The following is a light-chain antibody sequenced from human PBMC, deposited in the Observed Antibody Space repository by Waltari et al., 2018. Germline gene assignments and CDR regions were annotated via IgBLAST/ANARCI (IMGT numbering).Light chain of an antibody. J-gene: IGLJ3*02. V-gene: IGLV3-10*01. CDR1: ALPRNN. Sequence: SYELTQPPSVSVSPGQTARIACPGDALPRNNAYWYQHKSGQAPVFVIYEDTKRPSAIPVRFSGSSSGAVATLTISGAQEEDEADYYCYSTDISGSLWVFGGGTKVTVL. CDR2: EDT. CDR3: YSTDISGSLWV.